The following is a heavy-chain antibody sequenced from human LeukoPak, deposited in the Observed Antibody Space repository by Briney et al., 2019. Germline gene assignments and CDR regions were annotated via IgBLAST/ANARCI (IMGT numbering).Heavy chain of an antibody. V-gene: IGHV4-59*01. CDR1: GRSMISYY. D-gene: IGHD1-26*01. CDR2: IHISGST. CDR3: ARGSIPDY. Sequence: SETLSLTCTVSGRSMISYYWNWLRQPPGEGLEWIGNIHISGSTNYNPSLKSRVTMSVDTSKSQYSLKLSSVTAADTAVYYCARGSIPDYWGQGTLVTVSS. J-gene: IGHJ4*02.